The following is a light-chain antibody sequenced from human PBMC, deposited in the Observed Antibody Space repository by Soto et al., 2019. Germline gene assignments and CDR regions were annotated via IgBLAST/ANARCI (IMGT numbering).Light chain of an antibody. Sequence: DIQMTQSPSSVSASVGDIVTITCRASQDISTYLAWYQQRPGKAPNLLIYAASTLQSGVTSRFSGSGSGTDFSLTISSLQPEDSATYDCQQTNSFPLTFGGGTKVEIK. CDR2: AAS. V-gene: IGKV1-12*01. CDR3: QQTNSFPLT. J-gene: IGKJ4*01. CDR1: QDISTY.